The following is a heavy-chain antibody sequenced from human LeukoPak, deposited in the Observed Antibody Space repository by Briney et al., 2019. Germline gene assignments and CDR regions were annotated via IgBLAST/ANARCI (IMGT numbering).Heavy chain of an antibody. CDR2: IWYDGSNK. CDR3: ARDYYDSSGYHNAFDI. V-gene: IGHV3-33*01. Sequence: PGRSLRLSCAASGFTFSSYGMHWVRQAPGKGLEWVAVIWYDGSNKYYADSVKGRFTISRDNSKNTLYLQMNSLRAEDTAVYYCARDYYDSSGYHNAFDIWGQGTMVTVSS. CDR1: GFTFSSYG. D-gene: IGHD3-22*01. J-gene: IGHJ3*02.